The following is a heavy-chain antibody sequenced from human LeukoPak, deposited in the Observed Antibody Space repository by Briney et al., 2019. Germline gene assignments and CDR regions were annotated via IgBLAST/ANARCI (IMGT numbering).Heavy chain of an antibody. CDR2: INGDGGRGTT. V-gene: IGHV3-23*01. CDR1: GFTFSSYA. Sequence: PGGSLRLSCAASGFTFSSYALSWVRQAPGKGLEWMGLEWVSAINGDGGRGTTYYADSVKGRFTISRDNSKNALYLQMNSLRAEDTAIYYCAEGRGYGGASDFDYWGQGTLVTVSS. D-gene: IGHD3-16*01. J-gene: IGHJ4*02. CDR3: AEGRGYGGASDFDY.